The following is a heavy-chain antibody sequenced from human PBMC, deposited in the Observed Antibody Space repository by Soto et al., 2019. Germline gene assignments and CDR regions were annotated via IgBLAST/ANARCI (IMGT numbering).Heavy chain of an antibody. CDR2: ITSGSSYI. CDR1: GCTLSGYT. Sequence: XGSLRLSCAAAGCTLSGYTMNWVRQAPGKGLEWVSSITSGSSYIYYADSVKGRFTISRDNAKNSLYLQINSLRAEDTAVYYCARSSFDYWGQGTLVTVSS. V-gene: IGHV3-21*01. J-gene: IGHJ4*02. CDR3: ARSSFDY.